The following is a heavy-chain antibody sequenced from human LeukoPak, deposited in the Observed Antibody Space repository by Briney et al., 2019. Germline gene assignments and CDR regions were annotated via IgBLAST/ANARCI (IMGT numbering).Heavy chain of an antibody. CDR3: ARQTITIFGVVPNYGMDV. CDR1: GGSFSGYY. J-gene: IGHJ6*02. CDR2: INHSGST. V-gene: IGHV4-34*01. Sequence: PSETLSLTCAVYGGSFSGYYWSWIRQPPGKGLEWIGEINHSGSTNYNPSLKSRVTISVDTSKNQFSLKLSSVTAADTAVYYCARQTITIFGVVPNYGMDVWGQGTTVTVSS. D-gene: IGHD3-3*01.